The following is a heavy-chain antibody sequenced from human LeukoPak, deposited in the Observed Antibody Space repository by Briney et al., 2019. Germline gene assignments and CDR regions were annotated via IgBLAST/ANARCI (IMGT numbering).Heavy chain of an antibody. V-gene: IGHV3-15*01. J-gene: IGHJ4*02. CDR1: GFTFSSYA. D-gene: IGHD6-19*01. CDR3: TTDPQQWLVDY. CDR2: IKSKTDGGTT. Sequence: GGSLRLSCAASGFTFSSYAMSWVRQAPGKGLEWVGRIKSKTDGGTTDYAAPVKGRFTISRDDSKNTLYLQMNSLKTEDTAVYYCTTDPQQWLVDYWGQGTLVTVSS.